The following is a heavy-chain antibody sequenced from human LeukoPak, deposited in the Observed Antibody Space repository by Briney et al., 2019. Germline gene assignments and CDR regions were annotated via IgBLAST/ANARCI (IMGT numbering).Heavy chain of an antibody. CDR2: IYTSGST. Sequence: PSETLSFTCTVSGGSIISCYWSWIRQPAGKGLEWIGRIYTSGSTNYNPSLKSRVTMSVDTSKNQFSLKLSSVTAADTAVYYCARDSYDSSGYYYVGYWGQGTLVTVSS. V-gene: IGHV4-4*07. CDR1: GGSIISCY. D-gene: IGHD3-22*01. CDR3: ARDSYDSSGYYYVGY. J-gene: IGHJ4*02.